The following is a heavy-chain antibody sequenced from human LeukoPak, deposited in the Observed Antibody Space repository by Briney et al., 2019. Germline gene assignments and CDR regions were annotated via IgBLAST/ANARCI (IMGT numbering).Heavy chain of an antibody. CDR1: GYSFTSYW. J-gene: IGHJ1*01. CDR3: ASWYYYGSGSSSSPEYFQH. CDR2: IYPGDSDT. V-gene: IGHV5-51*01. Sequence: GESLKISCKGSGYSFTSYWIGWVRQMPGKGLEWMGIIYPGDSDTRYSPSFQGQVTISADKSISTAYLQWSSLKASDTAMYYCASWYYYGSGSSSSPEYFQHWGQGTLVTVSS. D-gene: IGHD3-10*01.